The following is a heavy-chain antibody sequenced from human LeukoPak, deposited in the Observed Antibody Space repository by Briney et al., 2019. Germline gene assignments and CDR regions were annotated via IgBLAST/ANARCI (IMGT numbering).Heavy chain of an antibody. CDR2: GHHSESP. V-gene: IGHV4-59*01. D-gene: IGHD1-7*01. CDR1: IGSIGNDY. Sequence: PSETLSLTCTVSIGSIGNDYWSWLRQSPGKGLEWIAYGHHSESPNYNPSLKSRVTISVDRSSNRFSLQLSSVTAADTAVYYCARENKGTVHDSTAAFHYWGQGTLVTVSS. CDR3: ARENKGTVHDSTAAFHY. J-gene: IGHJ4*02.